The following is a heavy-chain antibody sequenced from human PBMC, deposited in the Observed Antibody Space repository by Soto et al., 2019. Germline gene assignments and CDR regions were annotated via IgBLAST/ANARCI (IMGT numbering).Heavy chain of an antibody. CDR1: GFTFDDYT. Sequence: PGGSLRLSCAASGFTFDDYTMHWVRQAPGKGLEWVSLISWDGGSTYYADSVKGRFTISRDNSKNSLYLQMNSLRTEDTALYYCAKTLGYSSSWYYFDYWGQGTLVTVSS. J-gene: IGHJ4*02. V-gene: IGHV3-43*01. D-gene: IGHD6-13*01. CDR2: ISWDGGST. CDR3: AKTLGYSSSWYYFDY.